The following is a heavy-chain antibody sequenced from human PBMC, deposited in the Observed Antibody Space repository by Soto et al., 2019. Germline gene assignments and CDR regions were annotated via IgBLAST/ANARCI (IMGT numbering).Heavy chain of an antibody. Sequence: LSLTFAVYGXSFSGYYWSWIRQPPGKGLEWIGEINHSGSTNYNPSLKSRVTISVDTSKNQFSLKLSSVTAADTAVYYCARVLYSSIPPGYFQHWGQGTLVTVSS. J-gene: IGHJ1*01. V-gene: IGHV4-34*01. CDR3: ARVLYSSIPPGYFQH. CDR1: GXSFSGYY. CDR2: INHSGST. D-gene: IGHD6-13*01.